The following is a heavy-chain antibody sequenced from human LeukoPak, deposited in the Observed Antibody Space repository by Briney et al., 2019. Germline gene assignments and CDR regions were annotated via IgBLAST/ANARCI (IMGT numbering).Heavy chain of an antibody. J-gene: IGHJ4*02. CDR3: AGSVAGPHYFDY. CDR2: IYYSGSS. V-gene: IGHV4-61*01. CDR1: GGSISSSSYY. D-gene: IGHD6-19*01. Sequence: SETLSLTCTVSGGSISSSSYYWSWIRQPPGKGLEWIGYIYYSGSSNYNPSLRGRVTISVDTSKSQFSLKLSSVTAADTAVYYCAGSVAGPHYFDYWGQGTLVTVSS.